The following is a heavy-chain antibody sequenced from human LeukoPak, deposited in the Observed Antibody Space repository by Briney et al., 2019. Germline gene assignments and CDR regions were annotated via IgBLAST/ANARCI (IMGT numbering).Heavy chain of an antibody. J-gene: IGHJ4*02. CDR2: ISGSGGST. Sequence: GGSLRLSCAASGFTFSRYAMSWVRQAPGKGLEWVSAISGSGGSTYYADSVKGRFTISRDNSKNALYLQMNSLRAEDTAVYYCAKRSGSSWYGDFDFWGQGTLVTVSS. CDR1: GFTFSRYA. D-gene: IGHD6-13*01. V-gene: IGHV3-23*01. CDR3: AKRSGSSWYGDFDF.